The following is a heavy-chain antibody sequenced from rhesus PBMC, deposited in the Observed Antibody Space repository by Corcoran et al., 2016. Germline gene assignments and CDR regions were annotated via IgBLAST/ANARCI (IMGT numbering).Heavy chain of an antibody. Sequence: QVQLQESGPGVVKPSETLSLTCAVSGGSISSGYWWIWIRQSPGKGLEWIGGIYGSSGSTEYNPSLTSRVTISIDTSKKHFSLNLRSVTDADTAVYYCTARDFDYRGQGVLVTVSS. J-gene: IGHJ4*01. CDR3: TARDFDY. CDR2: IYGSSGST. V-gene: IGHV4-93*02. CDR1: GGSISSGYW.